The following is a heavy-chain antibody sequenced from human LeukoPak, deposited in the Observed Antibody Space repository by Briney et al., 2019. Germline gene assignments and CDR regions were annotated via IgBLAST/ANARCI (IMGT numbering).Heavy chain of an antibody. CDR2: IYTSGST. CDR1: GGSLSSYY. Sequence: PETLSLTCAVSGGSLSSYYRSWIRHPAGKGLEWIWRIYTSGSTNYNPSPTSRATMSGATSKNQFSLKLSSVTAADTAVYSCAGGARYCSGGSCYFQEFHSWGQGTLVTVSS. D-gene: IGHD2-15*01. V-gene: IGHV4-59*10. CDR3: AGGARYCSGGSCYFQEFHS. J-gene: IGHJ5*01.